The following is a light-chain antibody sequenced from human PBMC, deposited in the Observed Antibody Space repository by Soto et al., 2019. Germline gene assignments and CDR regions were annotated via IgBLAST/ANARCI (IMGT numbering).Light chain of an antibody. V-gene: IGKV1-5*03. CDR1: QSISSW. CDR2: KAS. CDR3: QQYNSYPYT. Sequence: DIQMTQSPSTLSASVGDRVTITCRASQSISSWLAWYQQKPGKAPNLLIYKASSLQSGVTSRFSGSGSGTEFTLTISSLQPDDFAAYYCQQYNSYPYTFGQGTKLEIK. J-gene: IGKJ2*01.